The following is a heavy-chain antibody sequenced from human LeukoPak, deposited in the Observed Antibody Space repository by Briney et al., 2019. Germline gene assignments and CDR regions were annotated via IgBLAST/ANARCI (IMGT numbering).Heavy chain of an antibody. V-gene: IGHV1-2*02. CDR1: GYTLTGYY. J-gene: IGHJ4*02. CDR2: INPNSGGT. CDR3: ARAVLRYLDLLSPNDY. D-gene: IGHD3-9*01. Sequence: GASVKVSCKASGYTLTGYYMHWVRPAPGQGLEWMGWINPNSGGTNEAQKFQGRVTMTRDTSSSPAYMELSRLRSNDTAVYYCARAVLRYLDLLSPNDYWGQGTLVTVSS.